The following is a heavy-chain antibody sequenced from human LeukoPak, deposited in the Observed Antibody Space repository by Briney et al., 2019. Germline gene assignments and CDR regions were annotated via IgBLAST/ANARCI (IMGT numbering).Heavy chain of an antibody. CDR3: ATVTTYPTDAFDI. J-gene: IGHJ3*02. V-gene: IGHV1-24*01. CDR2: FDPEDGET. Sequence: ASVKVSCKVSGYTLTELSMRWVRQAPGKGLEWMGGFDPEDGETIYAQKFQGRVTMTEDTSTDTAYMELSSLRSEDTAVYYCATVTTYPTDAFDIWGQGTMVTVSS. D-gene: IGHD4-4*01. CDR1: GYTLTELS.